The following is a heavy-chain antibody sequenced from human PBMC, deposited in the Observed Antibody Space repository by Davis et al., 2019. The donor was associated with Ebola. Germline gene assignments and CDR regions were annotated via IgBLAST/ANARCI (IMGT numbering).Heavy chain of an antibody. CDR1: GFTFSSYW. D-gene: IGHD3-16*01. CDR3: AGPYMQDSNY. Sequence: GESLKISCAASGFTFSSYWMHWVRQAPGKGLVWVSRISGDGKKTNYADFVKGRVTISRDNAKNSLYLQMNSLRAEDTAVYYCAGPYMQDSNYWGQGTLVTVSS. CDR2: ISGDGKKT. J-gene: IGHJ4*02. V-gene: IGHV3-74*01.